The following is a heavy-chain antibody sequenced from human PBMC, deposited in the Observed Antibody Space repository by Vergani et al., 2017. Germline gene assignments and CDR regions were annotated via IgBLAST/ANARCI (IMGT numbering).Heavy chain of an antibody. Sequence: QVQLQQWGAGLLKPSETLSLTCAVYGGSFSSYYWSWIRQPPGKGLEWIGYIYYSGSTNYNPSLKSRVTISVDTSKNQFSLKLSSVTAADTAVYYCARADYYDSSGKFDYWGQGTLVTVSS. J-gene: IGHJ4*02. CDR1: GGSFSSYY. D-gene: IGHD3-22*01. CDR2: IYYSGST. V-gene: IGHV4-34*11. CDR3: ARADYYDSSGKFDY.